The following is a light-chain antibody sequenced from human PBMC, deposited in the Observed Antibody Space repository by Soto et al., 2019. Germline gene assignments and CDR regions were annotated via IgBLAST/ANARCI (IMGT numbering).Light chain of an antibody. V-gene: IGKV1-5*01. J-gene: IGKJ1*01. CDR3: QQYNSYWT. CDR1: QSISSW. CDR2: DAS. Sequence: DIQMTQSPSTLSASVGDRVTITCRASQSISSWFAWYQQKPGKAPKLLIYDASSLESGVPSRFSSSGSGTEFTLTISSLQPDDFATYYCQQYNSYWTLGQGTKVEIK.